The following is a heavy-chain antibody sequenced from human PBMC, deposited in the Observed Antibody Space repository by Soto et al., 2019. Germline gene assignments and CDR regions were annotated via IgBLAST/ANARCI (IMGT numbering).Heavy chain of an antibody. CDR1: VYTFSNYG. J-gene: IGHJ5*02. Sequence: RAGVKVSFKTSVYTFSNYGITWVRQAPGQPREGMGWISLYSDGTNYAQKFQGRVSMTTDTSTTTAYMELRSLRSDDTAAYYRERVVPGAEAWFGPWGQGXLVTAPQ. CDR2: ISLYSDGT. CDR3: ERVVPGAEAWFGP. D-gene: IGHD2-2*01. V-gene: IGHV1-18*01.